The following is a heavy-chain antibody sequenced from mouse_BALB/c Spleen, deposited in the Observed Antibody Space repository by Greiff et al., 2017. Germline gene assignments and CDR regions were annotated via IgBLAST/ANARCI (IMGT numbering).Heavy chain of an antibody. J-gene: IGHJ4*01. CDR2: ISTYYGNT. V-gene: IGHV1-67*01. CDR3: ARSRGNYLDY. Sequence: VQLQQSGPELVRPGVSVKISCKGSGYTFTDYAMHWVKQSHAKSLEWIGVISTYYGNTNYNQKFKGKATMTVDKSSSTAYMELARLTSEDSAIYYCARSRGNYLDYWGQGTSVTVSS. CDR1: GYTFTDYA. D-gene: IGHD2-1*01.